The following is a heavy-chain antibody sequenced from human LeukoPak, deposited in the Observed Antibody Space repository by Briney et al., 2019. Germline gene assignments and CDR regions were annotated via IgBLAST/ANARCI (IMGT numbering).Heavy chain of an antibody. Sequence: ASVKVSCKASGYTFTSYAMHWVRQAPGQRLEWMGWINAGNGNTKYSQKFQGRVTITRDTSASTAYMELSSLRSEDTAVHYCARGRSNYYGSGSYYRLPWFDPWGQGTLVTVSS. CDR1: GYTFTSYA. D-gene: IGHD3-10*01. J-gene: IGHJ5*02. CDR3: ARGRSNYYGSGSYYRLPWFDP. CDR2: INAGNGNT. V-gene: IGHV1-3*01.